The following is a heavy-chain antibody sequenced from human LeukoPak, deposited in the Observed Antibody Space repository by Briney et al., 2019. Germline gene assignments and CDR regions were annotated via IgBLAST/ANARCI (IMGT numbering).Heavy chain of an antibody. V-gene: IGHV3-33*01. CDR3: ARDRITMVRGVIPLLRP. J-gene: IGHJ4*02. Sequence: PGGSLRLSCAASGFTFSSHGMHWVRQAPGKGLEWVAVIWYDGSNKYYADSVKGRFTISRDNSKNTLYLQMNSLRAEDTAVYYCARDRITMVRGVIPLLRPWGQGTLVTVSS. CDR1: GFTFSSHG. CDR2: IWYDGSNK. D-gene: IGHD3-10*01.